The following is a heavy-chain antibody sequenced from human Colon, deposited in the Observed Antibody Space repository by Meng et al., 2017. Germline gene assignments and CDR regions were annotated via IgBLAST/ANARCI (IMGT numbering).Heavy chain of an antibody. D-gene: IGHD3-3*01. CDR3: AGLFLEWLVAPSGWFDP. CDR2: INHSGST. J-gene: IGHJ5*02. V-gene: IGHV4-34*01. Sequence: QLQLQESGPGLLKPSETLSLTCAVYGGSFSGYYWSWIRQPPGKGLEWIGEINHSGSTNYNPSLKSRVTISVDTSKNQFSLKLSSVTAADTAVYYCAGLFLEWLVAPSGWFDPWGQGTLVTVSS. CDR1: GGSFSGYY.